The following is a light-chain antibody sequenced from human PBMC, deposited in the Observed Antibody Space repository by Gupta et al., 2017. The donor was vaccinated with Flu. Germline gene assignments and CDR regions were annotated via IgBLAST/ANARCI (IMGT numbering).Light chain of an antibody. CDR3: GTWDGSLSTDV. CDR2: ENN. Sequence: SSSNIGNTYVSWYQQLPGTAPKLLIYENNKRPSGIPDRCSGSKSGTSAALGITGLQTGDEADYYCGTWDGSLSTDVFGTGTKVTVL. J-gene: IGLJ1*01. CDR1: SSNIGNTY. V-gene: IGLV1-51*02.